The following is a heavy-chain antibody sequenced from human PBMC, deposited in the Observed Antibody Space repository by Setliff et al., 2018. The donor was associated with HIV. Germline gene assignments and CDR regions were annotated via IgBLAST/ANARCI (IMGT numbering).Heavy chain of an antibody. Sequence: ASVKVSCKASGYTFTGHYLHWVRQAPGQGLEWLGWVNPNSGDAIYAQNFQGRVTMTRDTSINAAYMELRGLRSDDTAVYYCARNFGLSPSGKYYYYYGMDIWGQGTTVPVSS. CDR2: VNPNSGDA. CDR1: GYTFTGHY. D-gene: IGHD3-10*01. CDR3: ARNFGLSPSGKYYYYYGMDI. J-gene: IGHJ6*02. V-gene: IGHV1-2*02.